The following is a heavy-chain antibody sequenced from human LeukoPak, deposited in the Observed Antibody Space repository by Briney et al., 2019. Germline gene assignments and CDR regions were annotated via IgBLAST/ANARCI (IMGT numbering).Heavy chain of an antibody. J-gene: IGHJ5*02. CDR1: GFTFSSYW. D-gene: IGHD6-13*01. V-gene: IGHV3-74*01. CDR3: ARDGGSSWYSNWFDP. CDR2: INSDGSST. Sequence: PGGSLRLFCAASGFTFSSYWMHWVRQAPGKGLVWVSRINSDGSSTSYADSVKGRFTISRDNAKNTLYLQMNSVRAEDTAVYYCARDGGSSWYSNWFDPWGQGTLVTVSS.